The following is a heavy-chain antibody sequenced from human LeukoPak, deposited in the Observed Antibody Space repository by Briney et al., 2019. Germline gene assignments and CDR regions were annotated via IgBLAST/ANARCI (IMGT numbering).Heavy chain of an antibody. CDR3: ARSILVAGFDY. CDR2: ISDDGSNK. Sequence: GGSLRLSCAASGFTFRNYGMHCVRQAPGKGLEWVAVISDDGSNKNYADSVRGRFTISRDNSNNTLYLQMNSLRVEDTAVYYCARSILVAGFDYWGQGTLVTVSS. V-gene: IGHV3-30*03. D-gene: IGHD6-19*01. J-gene: IGHJ4*02. CDR1: GFTFRNYG.